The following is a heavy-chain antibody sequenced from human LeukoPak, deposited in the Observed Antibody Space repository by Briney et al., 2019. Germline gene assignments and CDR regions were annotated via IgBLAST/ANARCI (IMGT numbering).Heavy chain of an antibody. CDR1: GGSFSGYY. Sequence: SSETLSLTCAVYGGSFSGYYWSWIRQPPGKGLEWIGEINHSGSTNYNPSLKSRVTISVGTSKNQFSLKLSSVTAADTAVYYCARGDGYSYGYLPWYYYYGMDVWGQGTTVTVSS. CDR2: INHSGST. J-gene: IGHJ6*02. D-gene: IGHD5-18*01. CDR3: ARGDGYSYGYLPWYYYYGMDV. V-gene: IGHV4-34*01.